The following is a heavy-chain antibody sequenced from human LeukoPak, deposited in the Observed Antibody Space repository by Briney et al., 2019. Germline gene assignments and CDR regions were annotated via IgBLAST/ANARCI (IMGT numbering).Heavy chain of an antibody. J-gene: IGHJ4*02. CDR1: GGTFSSYT. V-gene: IGHV1-69*02. Sequence: SVKVSCKASGGTFSSYTISWVRQAPGQGPEWMGRIIPILGIANYAQKFQGRVTITADKSTSTAYMELSSLRSEDTAVYYCARLDGYNTPLFDYWGQGTLVTVSS. CDR2: IIPILGIA. D-gene: IGHD5-24*01. CDR3: ARLDGYNTPLFDY.